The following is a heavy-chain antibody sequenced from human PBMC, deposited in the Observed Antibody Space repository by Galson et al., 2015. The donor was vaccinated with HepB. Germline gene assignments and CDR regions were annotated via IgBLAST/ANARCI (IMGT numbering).Heavy chain of an antibody. CDR3: ARDHIQLTGKLEFDY. CDR1: GFTFSDYD. D-gene: IGHD1-20*01. J-gene: IGHJ4*02. CDR2: ISSSSSYT. Sequence: SLRLSCAASGFTFSDYDMSWIRQAPGKGLEWVSYISSSSSYTNYADTVKGRFTITRDNTKNTLYMQMNSLRAEDTAVYYCARDHIQLTGKLEFDYWGQGTLVTVSS. V-gene: IGHV3-11*05.